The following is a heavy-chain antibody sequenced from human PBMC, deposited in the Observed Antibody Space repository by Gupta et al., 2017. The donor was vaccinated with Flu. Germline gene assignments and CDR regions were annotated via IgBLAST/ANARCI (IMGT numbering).Heavy chain of an antibody. D-gene: IGHD1-1*01. J-gene: IGHJ4*02. Sequence: QVQLRESGPGLVKPSETLSLTCTVSGGPISTYYWSWIRQPPGKGLEWVGYICDTGKTNYNPYLKSRVARSVDTSRNQLSPRLSSMTAADAAVEDCERGAVLTAMLERWGQGTL. CDR2: ICDTGKT. V-gene: IGHV4-59*01. CDR1: GGPISTYY. CDR3: ERGAVLTAMLER.